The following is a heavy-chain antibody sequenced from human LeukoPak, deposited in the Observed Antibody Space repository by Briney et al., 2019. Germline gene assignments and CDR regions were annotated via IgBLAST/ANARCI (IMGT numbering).Heavy chain of an antibody. CDR2: IYTSGST. D-gene: IGHD6-13*01. V-gene: IGHV4-61*02. J-gene: IGHJ4*02. CDR1: GGSISSGSYY. CDR3: ARASSSWTLDYFDY. Sequence: SQTLSLTCTVSGGSISSGSYYWSWIRQPAGKGLEWIGRIYTSGSTNYNPSLKSRVTISVDTSKNQFSLKLSSVTAADTAVYYCARASSSWTLDYFDYWGQGTLVTVSS.